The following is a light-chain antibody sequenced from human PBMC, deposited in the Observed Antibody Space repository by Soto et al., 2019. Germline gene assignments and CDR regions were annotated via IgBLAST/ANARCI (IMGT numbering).Light chain of an antibody. CDR1: NIDIGTS. Sequence: QSALTQSASVSGSPGQTITISCTGGNIDIGTSVSWYQQYPGKAPRLMIYEVTNRPSGISDRFSGSKSDNTASLTISGLQADDEADYYCSSYIANSRIFGGGTKLTVL. J-gene: IGLJ2*01. CDR2: EVT. CDR3: SSYIANSRI. V-gene: IGLV2-14*01.